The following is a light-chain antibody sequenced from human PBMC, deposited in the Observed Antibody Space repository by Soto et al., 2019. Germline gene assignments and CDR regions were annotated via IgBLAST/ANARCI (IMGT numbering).Light chain of an antibody. Sequence: QSALTQPPSASGSPGQSVTISCTGSRSDVGGYNYVSWYQQHPGKAPNLMIYEVSKRPSGVPDRLSGSKSGNTASLTVSGLQAEDEADYYCSSYGGSNPVVFGGGTKLTV. CDR3: SSYGGSNPVV. CDR2: EVS. CDR1: RSDVGGYNY. V-gene: IGLV2-8*01. J-gene: IGLJ2*01.